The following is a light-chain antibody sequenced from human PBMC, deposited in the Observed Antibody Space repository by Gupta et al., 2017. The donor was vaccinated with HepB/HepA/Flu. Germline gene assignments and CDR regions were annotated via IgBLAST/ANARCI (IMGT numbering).Light chain of an antibody. CDR1: RSNIGSNT. CDR2: TNS. CDR3: ASWDDSLDGYV. V-gene: IGLV1-44*01. J-gene: IGLJ1*01. Sequence: QSVLTQPPSASRTPGPSVSFSCSGGRSNIGSNTVNWYKHVPGTAPNLLIHTNSQRPSGVPDRFSGSTSGTSASLAIRGLQSEDEAAYYCASWDDSLDGYVFGTGTEVTVL.